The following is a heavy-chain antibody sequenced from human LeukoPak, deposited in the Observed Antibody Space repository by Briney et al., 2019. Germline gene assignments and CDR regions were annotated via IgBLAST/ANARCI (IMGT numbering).Heavy chain of an antibody. CDR3: ARDFYATGSHDY. V-gene: IGHV3-7*01. Sequence: PGGSLRLSCAASGFTFSSYAMSWVRQAPGKGLEWVANIKQDANGKYYGDSVKGRLTISRDNAKNSLYLQMNSLRVEDTAVYYCARDFYATGSHDYWGQGTLVTVSS. J-gene: IGHJ4*02. D-gene: IGHD3-10*01. CDR2: IKQDANGK. CDR1: GFTFSSYA.